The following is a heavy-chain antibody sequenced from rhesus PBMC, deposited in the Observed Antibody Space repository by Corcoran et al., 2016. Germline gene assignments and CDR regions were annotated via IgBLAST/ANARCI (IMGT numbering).Heavy chain of an antibody. V-gene: IGHV3S5*01. CDR3: AMAWGSQYYYGLDS. CDR1: GFTFRSYG. D-gene: IGHD7-45*01. CDR2: INSGGGST. J-gene: IGHJ6*01. Sequence: EVQLVETGGGLVQPGGSLKLSCAASGFTFRSYGLSWVRQAQGKGLEWVSAINSGGGSTYYADSVKGRFTISRDNSKNTLSLQMNSLRAEDTAVYYCAMAWGSQYYYGLDSWGQGVVVTVSS.